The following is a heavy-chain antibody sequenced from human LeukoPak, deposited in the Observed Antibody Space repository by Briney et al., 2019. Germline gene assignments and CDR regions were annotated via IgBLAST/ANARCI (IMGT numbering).Heavy chain of an antibody. CDR1: GFTFSTSD. J-gene: IGHJ3*02. D-gene: IGHD6-25*01. CDR2: IGTAGDT. V-gene: IGHV3-13*01. Sequence: GGSLRLSCAASGFTFSTSDMHWVRQVTGKGLEWVSAIGTAGDTYYPGSVKGRFTISRENAKNSLYLQMNSLRAGDTAVYYCARVLTVRSGGYDAFDIWGQGTMVTVSS. CDR3: ARVLTVRSGGYDAFDI.